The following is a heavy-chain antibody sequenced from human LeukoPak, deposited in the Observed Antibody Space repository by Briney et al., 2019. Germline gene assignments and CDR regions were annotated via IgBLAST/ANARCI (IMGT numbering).Heavy chain of an antibody. J-gene: IGHJ4*02. CDR3: ASLPLGYCSSTSYQRDY. CDR1: GGSFSGYY. V-gene: IGHV4-34*01. D-gene: IGHD2-2*01. CDR2: INHSGST. Sequence: KPSETLSLTCAVYGGSFSGYYWSWIRQPPGKGLEWIGEINHSGSTNYNPSLKSRVTISVDTSKNQFSLKLSSVTAADTAVYYCASLPLGYCSSTSYQRDYWGQGTLVTVSS.